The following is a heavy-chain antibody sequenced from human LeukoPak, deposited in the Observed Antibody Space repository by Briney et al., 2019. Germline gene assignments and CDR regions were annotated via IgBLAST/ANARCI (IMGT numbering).Heavy chain of an antibody. V-gene: IGHV4-34*01. Sequence: SETLSLTCAVYGGSFSGYYWSWIRQPPGKGLEWIGEINHSGSTNYNPSLKSRVTISVDTSKNQFSLKLSSVTAADTAVYYCARDCLYGMDVWGQGTTVTVS. CDR1: GGSFSGYY. J-gene: IGHJ6*02. D-gene: IGHD2-15*01. CDR2: INHSGST. CDR3: ARDCLYGMDV.